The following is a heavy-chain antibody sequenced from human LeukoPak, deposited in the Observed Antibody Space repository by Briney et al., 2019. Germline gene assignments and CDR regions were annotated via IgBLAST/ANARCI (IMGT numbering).Heavy chain of an antibody. J-gene: IGHJ4*02. V-gene: IGHV3-30-3*01. CDR3: ARDRAVGASPTLYYFDY. CDR2: ISYDGSNK. CDR1: GFTFSSYA. D-gene: IGHD1-26*01. Sequence: GGSLRLSCAASGFTFSSYAMHWVRQAPGKGLEWVVVISYDGSNKYYADSVKGRFTISRDNSKNTLYLQMNSLRAEDTAVYYCARDRAVGASPTLYYFDYWGQGTLVTVSS.